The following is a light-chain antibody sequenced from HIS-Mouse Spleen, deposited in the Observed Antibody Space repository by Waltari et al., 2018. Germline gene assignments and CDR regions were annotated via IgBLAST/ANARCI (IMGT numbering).Light chain of an antibody. CDR3: CSYAGSSTFYV. CDR1: SSDVGSYNL. V-gene: IGLV2-23*01. Sequence: QSALTQPASVSGSPGQSIPISCTGTSSDVGSYNLFSWYQQPPGKAPKLMIYEGSKRPSGVSNRFSGSKSGNTASLTISGLQAEDEADYYCCSYAGSSTFYVFGTGTKVTVL. CDR2: EGS. J-gene: IGLJ1*01.